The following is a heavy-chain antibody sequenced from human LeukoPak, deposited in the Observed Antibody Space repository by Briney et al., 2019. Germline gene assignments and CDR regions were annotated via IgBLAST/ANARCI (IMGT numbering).Heavy chain of an antibody. CDR3: ARGQNYYGSGSQTFDI. CDR2: INWNGGST. J-gene: IGHJ3*02. D-gene: IGHD3-10*01. V-gene: IGHV3-20*04. CDR1: GYTFDDYG. Sequence: AGGSLRLSCAASGYTFDDYGMSWVRRSPGKGLEWVSGINWNGGSTGYADSVKGRFTIYRDFAKNSLSLQVRSLRAEYTAGYYCARGQNYYGSGSQTFDIWGQGTMVTVSS.